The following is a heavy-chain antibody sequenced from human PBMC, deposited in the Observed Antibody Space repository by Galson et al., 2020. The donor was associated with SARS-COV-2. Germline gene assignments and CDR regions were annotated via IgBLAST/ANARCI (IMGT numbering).Heavy chain of an antibody. CDR2: IYPGDSDT. CDR3: ARLLWSSTSEPIYYFDY. Sequence: GESLKISCKGSGYSFTSYWIGWVRQMPGKGLEWMGIIYPGDSDTRYSPSFQGQVTISADKSISTAYLQWSSLKASDTAMYYWARLLWSSTSEPIYYFDYWGQGTLVTVAA. D-gene: IGHD2-2*01. V-gene: IGHV5-51*01. CDR1: GYSFTSYW. J-gene: IGHJ4*02.